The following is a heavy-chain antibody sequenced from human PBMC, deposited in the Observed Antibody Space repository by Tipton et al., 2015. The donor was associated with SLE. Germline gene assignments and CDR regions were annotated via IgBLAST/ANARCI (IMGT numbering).Heavy chain of an antibody. Sequence: QVQLVQSGAEVKKPGASLKVSCKAFGFTFRTYGFSWVRQVPGQGLEWMGWISAYTGNTEYAQKFQRRVTMTTDTSPATVYMDLRSLRSYDTAVYYCALRWPDTWTTVYWGQGTLVTVSS. CDR3: ALRWPDTWTTVY. CDR2: ISAYTGNT. J-gene: IGHJ4*02. V-gene: IGHV1-18*01. D-gene: IGHD5-12*01. CDR1: GFTFRTYG.